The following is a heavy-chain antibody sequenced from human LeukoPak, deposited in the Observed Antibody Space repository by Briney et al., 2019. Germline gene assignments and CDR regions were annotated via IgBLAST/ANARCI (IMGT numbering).Heavy chain of an antibody. CDR3: ARDNEPYCSSTSCYLIDY. CDR1: GYTFTSYG. J-gene: IGHJ4*02. V-gene: IGHV1-18*01. Sequence: ASVRVSCKASGYTFTSYGISWVRQAPGQGLEWMGWISAYNGITNYAQKLQGRVTMTTDTSTSTAYMELRSLRSDDTAVYYCARDNEPYCSSTSCYLIDYWGQGTLVTVSS. D-gene: IGHD2-2*01. CDR2: ISAYNGIT.